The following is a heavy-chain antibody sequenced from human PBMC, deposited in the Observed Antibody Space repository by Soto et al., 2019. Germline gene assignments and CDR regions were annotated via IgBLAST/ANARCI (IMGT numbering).Heavy chain of an antibody. V-gene: IGHV1-46*03. CDR3: ARTSPYYYGSGSYASFDP. J-gene: IGHJ5*02. Sequence: GASVKVSCKASGYTFTSYYMHWVRQAPGQGLEWIGIINPSGGSTSYAQKFQGRVTMTRDTSTSTVYMELSSLRSEDTAVYYCARTSPYYYGSGSYASFDPWGQGTLVTVSS. CDR1: GYTFTSYY. CDR2: INPSGGST. D-gene: IGHD3-10*01.